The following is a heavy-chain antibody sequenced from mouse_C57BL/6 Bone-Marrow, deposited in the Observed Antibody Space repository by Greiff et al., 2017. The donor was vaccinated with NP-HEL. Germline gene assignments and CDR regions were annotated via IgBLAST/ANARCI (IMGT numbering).Heavy chain of an antibody. D-gene: IGHD2-4*01. V-gene: IGHV1-78*01. CDR1: GYTFTDHT. CDR3: AKGGDYHYYAMDY. CDR2: IYPRDGST. Sequence: QVQLQQSDAELVKPGASVKISCKVSGYTFTDHTIHWMKQRPEQGLEWIGYIYPRDGSTKYNEKFKGKATLTADKSSSTAYMQLNSLTSEDSAVYSCAKGGDYHYYAMDYWGQGTSVTVSS. J-gene: IGHJ4*01.